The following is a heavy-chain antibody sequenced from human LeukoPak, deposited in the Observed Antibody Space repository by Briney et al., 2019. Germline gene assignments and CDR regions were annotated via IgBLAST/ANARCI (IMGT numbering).Heavy chain of an antibody. CDR3: ARGALMVRGVITGYFDY. CDR2: IYYSGST. J-gene: IGHJ4*02. V-gene: IGHV4-31*03. CDR1: GGSISSGGYY. D-gene: IGHD3-10*01. Sequence: SQTLSLTCTVSGGSISSGGYYWSWIRQHPGKGLEWIGYIYYSGSTNYNPSLKSRVTISVDTSKNQFSLKLSSVTAADTAVYYCARGALMVRGVITGYFDYWGQGTLVTVSS.